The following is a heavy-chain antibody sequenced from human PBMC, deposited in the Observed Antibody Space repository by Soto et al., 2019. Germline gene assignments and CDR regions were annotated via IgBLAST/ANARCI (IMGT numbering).Heavy chain of an antibody. CDR3: ARTWGRWDTYDYHGMDV. V-gene: IGHV3-53*02. J-gene: IGHJ6*01. CDR2: IYSGGTT. Sequence: EVQLVQTGGGLIQPGGSLRLSCAASGFTVTTKYMTWVRQAPGRGLEWVSFIYSGGTTYYADSVKGRFTISRDHSKNTLYLQMDSLTVEDTAVYYCARTWGRWDTYDYHGMDVW. D-gene: IGHD3-16*01. CDR1: GFTVTTKY.